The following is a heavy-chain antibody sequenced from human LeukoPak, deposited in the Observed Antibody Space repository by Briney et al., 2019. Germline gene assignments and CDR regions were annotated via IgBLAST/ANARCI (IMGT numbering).Heavy chain of an antibody. V-gene: IGHV1-58*01. CDR1: GFTFTSSA. D-gene: IGHD2-15*01. J-gene: IGHJ4*02. CDR2: IVVGSGNT. CDR3: AGLSQCSGGSCADFDY. Sequence: GTSVKVSCKASGFTFTSSAVQCVRQARGQRLEWIGWIVVGSGNTNYAQKFQERVTITRDMSTSTAYMELSSLRSEDTAVYYCAGLSQCSGGSCADFDYWGQGTLVTVSS.